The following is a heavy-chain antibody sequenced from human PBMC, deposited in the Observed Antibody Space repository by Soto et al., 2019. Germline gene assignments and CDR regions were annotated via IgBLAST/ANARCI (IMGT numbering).Heavy chain of an antibody. J-gene: IGHJ4*02. V-gene: IGHV3-30*18. CDR1: GFTFGDFG. Sequence: QVHLVESGGGVVQTGRSLRLSCAASGFTFGDFGMHWVRQAPGKGLEWVAVTSYDGSDTYYADSVQGRFTISRDNSKNMLYLQMNSLRAEDTAVYYCAKGGAVVPAAILDYWGQGTLVTVSS. CDR2: TSYDGSDT. D-gene: IGHD2-2*01. CDR3: AKGGAVVPAAILDY.